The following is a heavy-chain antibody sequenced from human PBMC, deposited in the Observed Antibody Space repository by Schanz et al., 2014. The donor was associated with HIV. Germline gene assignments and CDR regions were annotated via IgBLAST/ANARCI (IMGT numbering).Heavy chain of an antibody. V-gene: IGHV3-11*01. CDR1: GFIFNGYY. Sequence: QVQLVESGGGLVEPGGSLRLSCEASGFIFNGYYLTWIRQAPGKGLEWVSSIDSDGESKFYTDSVEGRFTVSRDNAKNSLFLQMNSLRVEDTAVYYCARDQGYCAGSTCYSWYYFDYWGQGILVTVSS. CDR3: ARDQGYCAGSTCYSWYYFDY. D-gene: IGHD2-21*02. J-gene: IGHJ4*02. CDR2: IDSDGESK.